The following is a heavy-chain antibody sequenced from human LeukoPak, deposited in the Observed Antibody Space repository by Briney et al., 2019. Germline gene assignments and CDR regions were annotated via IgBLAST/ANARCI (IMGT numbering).Heavy chain of an antibody. V-gene: IGHV3-21*01. CDR1: GFTFSSYS. Sequence: GGSLRLSCAASGFTFSSYSMNWVRQAPGKGLEWVSSISSSSSYIYYADSVKGRFTISRDNAKNSLYLQMNSLRAEDTAVYYCARDPGYDFWSGYYGVDVWGQGTTVTVSS. CDR2: ISSSSSYI. J-gene: IGHJ6*02. D-gene: IGHD3-3*01. CDR3: ARDPGYDFWSGYYGVDV.